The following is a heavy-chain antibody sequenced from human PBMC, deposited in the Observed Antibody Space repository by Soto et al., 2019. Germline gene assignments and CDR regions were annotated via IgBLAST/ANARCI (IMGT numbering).Heavy chain of an antibody. CDR2: IYRSGST. V-gene: IGHV4-38-2*01. Sequence: PSETLSLTCAVSGYSISTGYYWSWIRQPPGKGLEWIGSIYRSGSTYYNPSLESRVTISMDMSKNQFSLKLTSVTAADTAVYYCARVAYFDTTGYYYYFDYWGQGTLVPVSS. CDR1: GYSISTGYY. J-gene: IGHJ4*02. CDR3: ARVAYFDTTGYYYYFDY. D-gene: IGHD3-22*01.